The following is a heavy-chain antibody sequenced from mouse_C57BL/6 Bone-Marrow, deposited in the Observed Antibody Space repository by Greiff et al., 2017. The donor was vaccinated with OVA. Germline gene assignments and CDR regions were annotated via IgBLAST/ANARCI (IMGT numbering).Heavy chain of an antibody. V-gene: IGHV1-39*01. CDR1: GYSFTDYN. D-gene: IGHD2-14*01. CDR3: ARGRYERSYYYAMDY. CDR2: INPNYGTT. J-gene: IGHJ4*01. Sequence: VQLQQSGPELVKPGASVKISCKASGYSFTDYNMNWVKQSNGKSLEWIGVINPNYGTTSYNQKFQGKATLTVDQSSSTAYMQLNSLTSEDSAVYYCARGRYERSYYYAMDYWGQGTSVTVAS.